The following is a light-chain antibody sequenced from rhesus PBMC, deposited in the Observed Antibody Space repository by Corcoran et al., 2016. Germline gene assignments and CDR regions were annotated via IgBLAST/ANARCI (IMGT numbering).Light chain of an antibody. CDR3: QQYSSRLT. Sequence: DIQMTQSPSSLSASVGDTVTITCRASQGISSWLAWYQQKPGKAPKLLIYKASSLQSGVPSRCSGSGSGTDFTLTIIILQSEDFATYYCQQYSSRLTFGGGTKVELK. V-gene: IGKV1-22*01. J-gene: IGKJ4*01. CDR1: QGISSW. CDR2: KAS.